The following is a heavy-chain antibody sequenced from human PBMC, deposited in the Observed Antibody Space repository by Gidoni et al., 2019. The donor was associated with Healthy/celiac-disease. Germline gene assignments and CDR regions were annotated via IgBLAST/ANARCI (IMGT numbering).Heavy chain of an antibody. CDR3: AREIAVTSAFDI. J-gene: IGHJ3*02. CDR1: GFTFSSYG. V-gene: IGHV3-33*01. Sequence: QVQLVESGGGVVQPGRSLRLSCAASGFTFSSYGMHWVRQAPGKGLEWVAVIWYDGSNKYYADSVKGRFTISRDNSKNTLYLQMNSLRAEDTAVYYCAREIAVTSAFDIWGQGTMVTVSS. D-gene: IGHD4-4*01. CDR2: IWYDGSNK.